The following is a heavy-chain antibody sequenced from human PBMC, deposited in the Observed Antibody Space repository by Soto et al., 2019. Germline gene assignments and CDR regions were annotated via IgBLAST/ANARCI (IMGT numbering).Heavy chain of an antibody. Sequence: SETLSLTCTVSGGSISSSSYYWGWIRQPPGKGLEWIGGIYYSGSTYYNPSLKSRVTISVDTTKNQFSLKLNTVTAADTAVYYCARRTLAAPLGGIGYWGQGTLVTVSS. J-gene: IGHJ4*02. CDR3: ARRTLAAPLGGIGY. V-gene: IGHV4-39*01. D-gene: IGHD6-6*01. CDR2: IYYSGST. CDR1: GGSISSSSYY.